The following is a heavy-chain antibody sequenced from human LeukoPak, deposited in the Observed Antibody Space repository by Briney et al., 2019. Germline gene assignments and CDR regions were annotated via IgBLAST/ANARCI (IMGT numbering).Heavy chain of an antibody. CDR2: FDPEDGET. V-gene: IGHV1-24*01. J-gene: IGHJ4*02. Sequence: GASVKVSCKASGGTFSSYAISWVRQAPGQGLEWMGGFDPEDGETIYAQKFQGGVTMTEDTSTDTAYMELSSLRSEDTAVYYCTRPSFDSSVSGVVYWGQGTLVTASS. CDR3: TRPSFDSSVSGVVY. CDR1: GGTFSSYA. D-gene: IGHD3-22*01.